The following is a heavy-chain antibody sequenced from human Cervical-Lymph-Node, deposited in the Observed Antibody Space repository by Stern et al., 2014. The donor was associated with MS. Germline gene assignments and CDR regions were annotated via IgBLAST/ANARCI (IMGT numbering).Heavy chain of an antibody. V-gene: IGHV1-69*09. CDR1: GDTFNNYI. D-gene: IGHD5-18*01. CDR3: AREDLADTAPSDF. J-gene: IGHJ4*02. Sequence: VQLVESGAEVKKPGSSVKVSCKASGDTFNNYIFSWVRQAPGQGLEWMGRVVPIDGVENYAQKFQDRVTISADKSTSTVYMELRSLRSEDTVIYYCAREDLADTAPSDFWGQGTLVTVSS. CDR2: VVPIDGVE.